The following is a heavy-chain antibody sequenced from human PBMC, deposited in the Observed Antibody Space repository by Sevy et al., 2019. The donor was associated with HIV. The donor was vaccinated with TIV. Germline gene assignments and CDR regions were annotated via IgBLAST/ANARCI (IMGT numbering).Heavy chain of an antibody. D-gene: IGHD5-12*01. Sequence: GGSLRLSCTASGFTFSSAWMSWVRQAPGKGLEWVGRIKSEFDGGAIDYAAPVKARFTISREDSKNTVYLQINILKPEDTAVYYCITDPAYRGYDEEVINYYFYGMDVWGQGTTVTVSS. J-gene: IGHJ6*02. CDR1: GFTFSSAW. CDR3: ITDPAYRGYDEEVINYYFYGMDV. CDR2: IKSEFDGGAI. V-gene: IGHV3-15*01.